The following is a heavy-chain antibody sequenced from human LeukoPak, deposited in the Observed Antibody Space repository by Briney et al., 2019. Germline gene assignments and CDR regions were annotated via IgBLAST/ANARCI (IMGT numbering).Heavy chain of an antibody. Sequence: GGPLRLSCAASGFTFSNNWMTWVRQAPGKGLEWVANIKQDGSEKYYVDSVKGRFTISRDNAKNSLYLQMNSLRAEDTAVYYCARASGEYNWNYRYYYYYMDVWGKGTTVAVSS. CDR3: ARASGEYNWNYRYYYYYMDV. CDR1: GFTFSNNW. CDR2: IKQDGSEK. J-gene: IGHJ6*03. V-gene: IGHV3-7*01. D-gene: IGHD1-7*01.